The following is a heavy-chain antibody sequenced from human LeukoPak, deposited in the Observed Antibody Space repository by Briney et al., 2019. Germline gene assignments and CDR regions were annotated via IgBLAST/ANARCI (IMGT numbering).Heavy chain of an antibody. CDR1: RGSISSNE. CDR2: IYYSGST. Sequence: SETLSLTCTIARGSISSNEWIWVRQPPGKGLEWIGYIYYSGSTKYNPSLKSRVTISVDSSKNQFSLKVPAVTASYTAVYYCARGDGYRDAFDIWGQGTMVTVSS. V-gene: IGHV4-59*01. D-gene: IGHD5-24*01. CDR3: ARGDGYRDAFDI. J-gene: IGHJ3*02.